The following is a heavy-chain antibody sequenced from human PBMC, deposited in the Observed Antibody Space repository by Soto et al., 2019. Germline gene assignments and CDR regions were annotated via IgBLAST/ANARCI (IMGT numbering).Heavy chain of an antibody. CDR3: ARGGSNYGYETFDI. CDR2: INQSGKT. J-gene: IGHJ3*02. D-gene: IGHD4-4*01. CDR1: GGSFSGYC. Sequence: PSETLSLTCAVYGGSFSGYCLNWIRQPPGKGLEWIGEINQSGKTNYNPALKSRVTISGDTSKNHFSLRLTSVTAADTALYFCARGGSNYGYETFDIWGQGTMVTVSS. V-gene: IGHV4-34*01.